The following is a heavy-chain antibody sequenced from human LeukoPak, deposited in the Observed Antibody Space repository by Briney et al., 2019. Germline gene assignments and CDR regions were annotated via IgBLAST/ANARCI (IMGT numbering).Heavy chain of an antibody. J-gene: IGHJ4*02. Sequence: GGSLRLSCAASGFTFDDYGMSWVRQASGKGLEWVSGINWNGGSTGYADSVKGRFTISRDNAKNSLYLQMNSLRAEDTALYYCARGSTYYYDSSGYYFIDYWGQGTLVTVSS. CDR1: GFTFDDYG. CDR3: ARGSTYYYDSSGYYFIDY. D-gene: IGHD3-22*01. CDR2: INWNGGST. V-gene: IGHV3-20*04.